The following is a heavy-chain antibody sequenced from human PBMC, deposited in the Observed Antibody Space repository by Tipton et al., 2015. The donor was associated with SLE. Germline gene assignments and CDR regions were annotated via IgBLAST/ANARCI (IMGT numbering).Heavy chain of an antibody. J-gene: IGHJ2*01. D-gene: IGHD6-13*01. Sequence: GSLRLSCAASGFTFSSYWMSWVRQAPGKGLEWVANIKQDGSEKYYVDSVKGRFTISRDNAENSLYLQMNSLRAEDTAVYYCARRQNSWSRYWYFDLWGRGTLVTVSS. CDR2: IKQDGSEK. V-gene: IGHV3-7*05. CDR1: GFTFSSYW. CDR3: ARRQNSWSRYWYFDL.